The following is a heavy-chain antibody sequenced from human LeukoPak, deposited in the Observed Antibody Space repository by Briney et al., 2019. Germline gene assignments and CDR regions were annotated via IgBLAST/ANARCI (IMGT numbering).Heavy chain of an antibody. CDR2: INHSGST. D-gene: IGHD6-13*01. V-gene: IGHV4-34*01. J-gene: IGHJ4*02. Sequence: SETLSLTCAVYGGSFSGYYWSWIRQPPGKGLEWIGEINHSGSTNYNPSLKSRVTISVDTSKNQFSLKLSSVTAADTAVYYCARVEGKQQLVSRWGQGTLVTVSS. CDR3: ARVEGKQQLVSR. CDR1: GGSFSGYY.